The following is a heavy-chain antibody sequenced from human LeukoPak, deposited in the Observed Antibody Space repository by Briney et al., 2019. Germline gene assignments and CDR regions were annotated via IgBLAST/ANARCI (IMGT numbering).Heavy chain of an antibody. V-gene: IGHV3-30*18. J-gene: IGHJ4*02. CDR2: ISYDGSDQ. CDR1: GFPFSTYG. Sequence: GGSLSLSCAASGFPFSTYGMRWVRQAPGKGLEWVAVISYDGSDQYYADSVKGRFTVSRDNSKNTLYLQMNSLRVEDTAVYYCAKLGCSSTICYINYLGQGTLVTVSS. CDR3: AKLGCSSTICYINY. D-gene: IGHD2-2*01.